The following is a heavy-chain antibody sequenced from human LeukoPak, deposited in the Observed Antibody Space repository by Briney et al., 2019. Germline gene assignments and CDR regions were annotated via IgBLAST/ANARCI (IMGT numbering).Heavy chain of an antibody. D-gene: IGHD3-22*01. J-gene: IGHJ4*02. Sequence: GESLKISCKGSGYSFTSYWIGWVRQMPGKGLEWMGIIYPGDSDTRYSPSFQGQVTISADKSISTAYLQWSSLKASDTAMYYCASYLGDDSSGYYYVAPDYWGQGTLVTVSS. CDR1: GYSFTSYW. CDR3: ASYLGDDSSGYYYVAPDY. CDR2: IYPGDSDT. V-gene: IGHV5-51*01.